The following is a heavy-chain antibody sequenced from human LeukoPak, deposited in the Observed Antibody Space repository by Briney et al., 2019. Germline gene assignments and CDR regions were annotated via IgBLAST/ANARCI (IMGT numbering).Heavy chain of an antibody. CDR2: IYSGSST. Sequence: PGGSLRLSCAASGLTVSSNYMSWVRQAPGKGLEWVSLIYSGSSTYYADSVKGRFTISRDKSKNTLYLQMNSLRAEDTAVYYCATVPMGGYDSSGHKEDYWGQGTLVTVSS. D-gene: IGHD3-22*01. J-gene: IGHJ4*02. V-gene: IGHV3-66*01. CDR1: GLTVSSNY. CDR3: ATVPMGGYDSSGHKEDY.